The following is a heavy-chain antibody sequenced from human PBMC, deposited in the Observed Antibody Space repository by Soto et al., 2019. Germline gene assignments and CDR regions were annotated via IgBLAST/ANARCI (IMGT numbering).Heavy chain of an antibody. J-gene: IGHJ5*01. V-gene: IGHV4-39*01. D-gene: IGHD3-10*01. CDR2: VHYNENT. CDR3: ARRERYYGSPGWFDP. Sequence: SDPLSLNSSVSGASIKNFAYYWGWLRQPPGKGLEWIGTVHYNENTYYNPSLKSRVAISVDTAKNQFSLNRRSVPAADTAIYFCARRERYYGSPGWFDPWGQGTLVTVSS. CDR1: GASIKNFAYY.